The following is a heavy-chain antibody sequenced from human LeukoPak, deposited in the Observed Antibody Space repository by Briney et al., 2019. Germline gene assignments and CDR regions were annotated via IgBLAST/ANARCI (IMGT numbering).Heavy chain of an antibody. CDR1: GASISGSGYY. J-gene: IGHJ4*02. D-gene: IGHD1-1*01. CDR3: ARDLLRGGSGTTKGEDY. Sequence: PSETLSLTCAVSGASISGSGYYLGWIRQPPGKGLEWIGNIYYTGNTYYNASLQSRVTISIDTSKNQFSLKLSSVTAADTAVYYCARDLLRGGSGTTKGEDYWGQGTLVTVSS. CDR2: IYYTGNT. V-gene: IGHV4-39*07.